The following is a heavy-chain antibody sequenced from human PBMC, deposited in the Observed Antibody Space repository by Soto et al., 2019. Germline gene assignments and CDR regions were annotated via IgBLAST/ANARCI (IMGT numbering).Heavy chain of an antibody. J-gene: IGHJ4*02. CDR3: AMSAAGNCPCDY. D-gene: IGHD1-20*01. V-gene: IGHV3-23*01. Sequence: EVQLLESGGGLVQPGGSLRLSCAASGFTFGNYAMSWVRQAPGKGLEWVSGISRSGGDIPYADSVKGRFTISRDNSKKTLYLQTSSSRAEDQAVYYWAMSAAGNCPCDYWGQGTLVTVSS. CDR2: ISRSGGDI. CDR1: GFTFGNYA.